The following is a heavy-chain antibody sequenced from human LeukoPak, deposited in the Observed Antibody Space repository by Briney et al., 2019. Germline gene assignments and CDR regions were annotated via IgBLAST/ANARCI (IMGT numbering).Heavy chain of an antibody. D-gene: IGHD3-22*01. J-gene: IGHJ4*02. CDR2: IYYSGSTT. CDR1: GGSISSGGYS. V-gene: IGHV4-30-2*01. Sequence: PSETLSLTCAVSGGSISSGGYSWSWIRQPPGKGLEWIGYIYYSGSTTYYNPSLKSRVTISVDRSKNRFSLQLISVTAADTAVYYCARGWSYDSSGYVDYWGQGTLVTVSS. CDR3: ARGWSYDSSGYVDY.